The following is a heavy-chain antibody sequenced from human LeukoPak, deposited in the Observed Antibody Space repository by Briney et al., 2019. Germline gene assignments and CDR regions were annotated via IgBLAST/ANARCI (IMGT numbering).Heavy chain of an antibody. CDR1: GYSFTSYW. V-gene: IGHV5-51*01. D-gene: IGHD6-19*01. CDR3: ARGRGQWLILGAFDI. Sequence: GESLKISCKGSGYSFTSYWIGWVRQMPGKGLEWMGIIYPGDSDTRYSPSFQGPVTISADKSVSTAYLQWSSLKASDTAMYYCARGRGQWLILGAFDIWGQGTMVTVSS. CDR2: IYPGDSDT. J-gene: IGHJ3*02.